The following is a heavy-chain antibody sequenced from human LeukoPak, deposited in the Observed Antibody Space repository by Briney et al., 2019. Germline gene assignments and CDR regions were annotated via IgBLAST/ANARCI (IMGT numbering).Heavy chain of an antibody. CDR3: ARVNFRDYRGYTWFEP. J-gene: IGHJ5*02. D-gene: IGHD3-10*01. CDR1: GVTFGDYA. CDR2: VRTKTHGGAP. V-gene: IGHV3-49*03. Sequence: GGSLRLSCKGSGVTFGDYAVTWFRQAPGKGLQWVGFVRTKTHGGAPETAASVKGRFNVSRDDSEGIAYLQMTSLRTEDTAMYYCARVNFRDYRGYTWFEPWGQGTLVTVSS.